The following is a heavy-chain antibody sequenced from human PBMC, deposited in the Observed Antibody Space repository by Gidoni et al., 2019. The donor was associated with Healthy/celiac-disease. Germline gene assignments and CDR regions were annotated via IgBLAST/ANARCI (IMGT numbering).Heavy chain of an antibody. CDR3: ARLIVTIFGVVISTNGMDV. V-gene: IGHV4-39*01. Sequence: SIKSRVTISVDTSKNQFSLKLSSVTAADTAVYYCARLIVTIFGVVISTNGMDVWGQGTTVTVSS. D-gene: IGHD3-3*01. J-gene: IGHJ6*02.